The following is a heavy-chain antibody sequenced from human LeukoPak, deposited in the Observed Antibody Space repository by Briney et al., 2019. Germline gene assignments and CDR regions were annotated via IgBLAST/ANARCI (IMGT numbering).Heavy chain of an antibody. Sequence: PGGSLRLSCAASGLTFSNAWMSWVRQAPGKGPEWVGRIKRKSDGGTTDYAAPVKGRFTISRDNAKNSLYLQMNSLRVEDTAVYYCARCTTGRTFGSLREIKRSREIDYWGQGTLVTVSS. CDR1: GLTFSNAW. CDR2: IKRKSDGGTT. V-gene: IGHV3-15*01. J-gene: IGHJ4*02. CDR3: ARCTTGRTFGSLREIKRSREIDY. D-gene: IGHD1-1*01.